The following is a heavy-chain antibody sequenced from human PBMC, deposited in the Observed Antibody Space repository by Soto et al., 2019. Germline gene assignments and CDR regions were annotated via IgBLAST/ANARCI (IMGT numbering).Heavy chain of an antibody. CDR2: FSNDASTT. J-gene: IGHJ6*03. D-gene: IGHD6-13*01. CDR1: GFTFSSYW. CDR3: APGSSWDRGHYLDV. V-gene: IGHV3-74*01. Sequence: EVPLVESGGGLVQRGGSLRLSCAASGFTFSSYWIHWVRQAPGKGLEWVSGFSNDASTTRYADSVKGRFTISRDYARNTQPLQMNSLRGEDTAVYYCAPGSSWDRGHYLDVWGKGTTVTVSS.